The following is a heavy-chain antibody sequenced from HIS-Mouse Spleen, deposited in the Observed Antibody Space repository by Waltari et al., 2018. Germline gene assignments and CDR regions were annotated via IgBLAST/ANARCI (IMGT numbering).Heavy chain of an antibody. D-gene: IGHD5-18*01. V-gene: IGHV3-9*01. CDR2: ISWNSGSI. CDR3: ASVVGDTAMATGDY. J-gene: IGHJ4*02. Sequence: EVQLVESGGGLVQPGRSLRLSCAASGFTFDDYAMHWVRQAPGKGLEWVSGISWNSGSIGYADSVKGRFTISRDNAKNSLYLQMNSLRAEDTALYYCASVVGDTAMATGDYWGQGTLVTVSS. CDR1: GFTFDDYA.